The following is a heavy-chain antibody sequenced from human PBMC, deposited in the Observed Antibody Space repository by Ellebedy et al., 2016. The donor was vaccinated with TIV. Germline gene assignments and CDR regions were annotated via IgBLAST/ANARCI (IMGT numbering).Heavy chain of an antibody. CDR3: ARDPPGIAASGPYK. V-gene: IGHV3-23*01. CDR2: ISDSGGNT. D-gene: IGHD6-13*01. CDR1: GFTFSSYA. Sequence: GESLKISCVASGFTFSSYAMCWVRQAPGKGLEWVSSISDSGGNTYYADSVKGRFTISRDSSKNTLYLQMNSLRAEDTAVYYCARDPPGIAASGPYKWGQGTLVTVSS. J-gene: IGHJ4*02.